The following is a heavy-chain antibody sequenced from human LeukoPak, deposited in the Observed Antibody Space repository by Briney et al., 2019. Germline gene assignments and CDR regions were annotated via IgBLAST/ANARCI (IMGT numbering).Heavy chain of an antibody. D-gene: IGHD2-2*01. CDR3: ARVDIVVVPAAMPFFYFDY. CDR2: INTNTGNP. V-gene: IGHV7-4-1*02. CDR1: GYTFTSYD. J-gene: IGHJ4*02. Sequence: ASVKVSCKASGYTFTSYDINWVRQAPGQGLEWMGWINTNTGNPTYAQGFTGRFVFSLDTSVSTAYLQISSLKAEDTAVYYCARVDIVVVPAAMPFFYFDYWGQGTLVTVSS.